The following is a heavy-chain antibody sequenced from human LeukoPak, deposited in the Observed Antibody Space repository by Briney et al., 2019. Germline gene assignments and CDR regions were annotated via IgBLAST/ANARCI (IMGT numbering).Heavy chain of an antibody. Sequence: SVKVSCKASGYTFINYYMHWVRQAPGQGLEWMGRIIPIFGTANYAQKFQGRVTITTDESTSTAYMELGSLRSEDTAVYYCARPRIARPSHYCFDYWGQGTLVTVSS. D-gene: IGHD3-16*02. J-gene: IGHJ4*02. V-gene: IGHV1-69*05. CDR2: IIPIFGTA. CDR3: ARPRIARPSHYCFDY. CDR1: GYTFINYY.